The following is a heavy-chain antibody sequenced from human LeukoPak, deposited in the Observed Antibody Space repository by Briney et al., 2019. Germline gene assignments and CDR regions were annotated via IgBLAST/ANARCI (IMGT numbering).Heavy chain of an antibody. V-gene: IGHV4-59*12. D-gene: IGHD3-9*01. CDR2: IYYSGTT. CDR3: ARTRGLYYDILTGYPHYFDY. J-gene: IGHJ4*02. Sequence: SETLSLTCTVSGGSISSYYWSWIRQPPGKGLEWIGYIYYSGTTNYNPSLKSRVTISVDTSKNQFSLKLSSVTAADTAVYYCARTRGLYYDILTGYPHYFDYWGQGTLVTVSS. CDR1: GGSISSYY.